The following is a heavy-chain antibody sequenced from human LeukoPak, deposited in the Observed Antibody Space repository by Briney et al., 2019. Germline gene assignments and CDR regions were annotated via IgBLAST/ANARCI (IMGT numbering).Heavy chain of an antibody. D-gene: IGHD6-13*01. CDR1: GYTFTGYY. V-gene: IGHV1-2*06. J-gene: IGHJ4*02. CDR2: INPNSGGT. CDR3: ARDAGGSSRRYYFDY. Sequence: ASVKVSCKASGYTFTGYYMHWVRQAPGQGLEWMGRINPNSGGTNYAQKFQGRVTMTRDTSISTAYMELSRLRSDDTAVYYCARDAGGSSRRYYFDYWGQGTLVTVSS.